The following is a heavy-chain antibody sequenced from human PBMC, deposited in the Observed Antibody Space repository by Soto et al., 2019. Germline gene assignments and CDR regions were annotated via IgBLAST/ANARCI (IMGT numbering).Heavy chain of an antibody. Sequence: ASVKVSCKASGYFFTAYYIHWVRQAPGQGLEWMGWINPNSGDTDYAQKFQGRVTMTKDTSISTVYMELSRLRSDDTAVYYCARERHGSGSYYKRAPEYWGRGTLVTVSS. J-gene: IGHJ4*02. CDR3: ARERHGSGSYYKRAPEY. CDR2: INPNSGDT. V-gene: IGHV1-2*02. CDR1: GYFFTAYY. D-gene: IGHD3-10*01.